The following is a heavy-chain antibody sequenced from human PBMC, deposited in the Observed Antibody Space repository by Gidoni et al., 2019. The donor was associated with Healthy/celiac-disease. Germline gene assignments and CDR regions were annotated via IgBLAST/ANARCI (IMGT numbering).Heavy chain of an antibody. CDR2: INHSGST. CDR3: ALWGSYRHDY. Sequence: QVQLQQWGAGLLKPSETLSLTCAVYGGSFSGYYWSWIRQPPGKGLEWIGEINHSGSTNYNPSLKSRVTISVDTSKNQFSLKLSSVTAADTAVYYCALWGSYRHDYWGQGTLVTVSS. V-gene: IGHV4-34*01. D-gene: IGHD3-16*02. J-gene: IGHJ4*02. CDR1: GGSFSGYY.